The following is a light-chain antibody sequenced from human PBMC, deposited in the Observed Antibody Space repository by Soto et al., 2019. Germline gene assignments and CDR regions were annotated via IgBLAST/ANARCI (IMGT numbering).Light chain of an antibody. CDR2: DAS. J-gene: IGKJ1*01. CDR3: QQRSDWPRT. Sequence: EIVLTHSPATLSLSPCERAALFGRASQSVSSYLAWYQQKPGQAPRLLIYDASNRATGIPARFSGSGSGTDFSLTISSLEPEDFAVYYCQQRSDWPRTFGQGTKVDIK. CDR1: QSVSSY. V-gene: IGKV3-11*01.